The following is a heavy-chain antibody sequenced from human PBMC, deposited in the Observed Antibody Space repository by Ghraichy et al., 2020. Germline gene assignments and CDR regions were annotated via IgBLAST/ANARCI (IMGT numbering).Heavy chain of an antibody. D-gene: IGHD4-17*01. CDR1: GFTFSSYE. J-gene: IGHJ4*02. CDR3: ATEGAYGAYFDY. Sequence: GESLNISCAASGFTFSSYEMNWVRQAPGKGLEWVSYISSSGSTIYYADSVEGRFTISRDNAKNSLYLQMNSLRAEDTAVYYCATEGAYGAYFDYWGQGTLVTVSS. CDR2: ISSSGSTI. V-gene: IGHV3-48*03.